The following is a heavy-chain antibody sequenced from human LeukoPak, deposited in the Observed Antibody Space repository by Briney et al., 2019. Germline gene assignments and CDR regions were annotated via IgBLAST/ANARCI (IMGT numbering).Heavy chain of an antibody. D-gene: IGHD4/OR15-4a*01. J-gene: IGHJ4*02. CDR3: ARGEYGGNPRYFDY. CDR1: GFTFSSYV. CDR2: ISGSGITT. Sequence: TGGSLRLSCAASGFTFSSYVMSWVRQAPGKGLEWVSDISGSGITTYYADSVKGRFTISRDNAQNSLYLHLNSLRAEDTAVYYCARGEYGGNPRYFDYWGQGTLVTVSS. V-gene: IGHV3-23*01.